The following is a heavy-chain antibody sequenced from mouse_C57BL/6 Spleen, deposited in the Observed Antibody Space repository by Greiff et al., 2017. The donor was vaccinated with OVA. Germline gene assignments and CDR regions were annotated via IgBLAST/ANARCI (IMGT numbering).Heavy chain of an antibody. CDR2: IDPSDSDT. V-gene: IGHV1-52*01. CDR3: ARDGNYEMDY. J-gene: IGHJ4*01. D-gene: IGHD2-1*01. CDR1: GYTFTSYW. Sequence: VQLQQPGAELVRPGSSVKLSCKASGYTFTSYWMHWVKQRPIQGLEWIGNIDPSDSDTHYNQKFKDKATLTVDKSSSTAYMQLSSLTSEDSAVYYCARDGNYEMDYWGQGTSVTVSS.